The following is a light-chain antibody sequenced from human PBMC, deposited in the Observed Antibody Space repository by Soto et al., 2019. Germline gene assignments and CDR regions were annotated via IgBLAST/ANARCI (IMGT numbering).Light chain of an antibody. CDR2: EDT. V-gene: IGLV2-23*01. CDR1: SSDVGSYNS. J-gene: IGLJ1*01. Sequence: QSALTQPASVSGSPGQSITISCTGTSSDVGSYNSVSWYQQHPGKAPKLIIYEDTKRPSGVSNRFSGSKSGNTASLRISGLQAEDEADYYCYTYAGGSTYLFGTGTKVTVL. CDR3: YTYAGGSTYL.